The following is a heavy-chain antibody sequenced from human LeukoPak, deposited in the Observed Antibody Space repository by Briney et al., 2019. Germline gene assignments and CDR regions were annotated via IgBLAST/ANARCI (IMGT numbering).Heavy chain of an antibody. D-gene: IGHD3-16*02. CDR1: GGSITSSSYY. Sequence: SETLSLTCTVSGGSITSSSYYWGWIRQSPGKGLEWIGSIYYSGHTYYNPSLRSRVTIFVDTSKNQFSVKLNSVSAADTAVYYCARLCYDDIWGGYPEHFDYWGQGTLVTVSS. V-gene: IGHV4-39*01. J-gene: IGHJ4*02. CDR2: IYYSGHT. CDR3: ARLCYDDIWGGYPEHFDY.